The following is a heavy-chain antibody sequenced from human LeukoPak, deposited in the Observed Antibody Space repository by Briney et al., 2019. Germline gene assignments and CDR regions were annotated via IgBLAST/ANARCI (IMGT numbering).Heavy chain of an antibody. D-gene: IGHD6-19*01. J-gene: IGHJ4*02. CDR2: IFGSGGIL. Sequence: KGLGWLSGIFGSGGILHYADSVKGRFIICNDNSKYTVYLKITRLSAEDTAVYYCEKTTTGYSSGRFPGWPVDYWGQGTLVTVSS. V-gene: IGHV3-23*01. CDR3: EKTTTGYSSGRFPGWPVDY.